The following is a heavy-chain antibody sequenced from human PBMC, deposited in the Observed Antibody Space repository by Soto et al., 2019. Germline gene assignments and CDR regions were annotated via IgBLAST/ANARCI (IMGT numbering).Heavy chain of an antibody. V-gene: IGHV3-15*07. CDR3: TRLRSYGY. CDR1: GFTFRTAG. D-gene: IGHD2-21*02. J-gene: IGHJ4*02. Sequence: EVQLVESGGGLLKPGGSFRLSLAPFGFTFRTAGMTGFRRVQGKGLEWVGRIKSKTDGGTIDYAAPVKGRFTISRDDSKNTLYLQMNSLKTEDTAVYYCTRLRSYGYWGQGTLVTVSS. CDR2: IKSKTDGGTI.